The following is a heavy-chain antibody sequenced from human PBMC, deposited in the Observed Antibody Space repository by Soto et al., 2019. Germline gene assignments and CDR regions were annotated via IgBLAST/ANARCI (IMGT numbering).Heavy chain of an antibody. CDR3: ARAPYSSSWDLPSDYYYDYMDV. D-gene: IGHD6-13*01. J-gene: IGHJ6*03. Sequence: QVQLVQSGAEVKKPGASVKVSCKASGYTFTSYDINWVRQATGQGLEWMGWMNPNSGNTGYAQNFQGRVTMTMNTAISTAYMELSSLRSEDTAVYYCARAPYSSSWDLPSDYYYDYMDVWVKGTTVTVSS. V-gene: IGHV1-8*01. CDR2: MNPNSGNT. CDR1: GYTFTSYD.